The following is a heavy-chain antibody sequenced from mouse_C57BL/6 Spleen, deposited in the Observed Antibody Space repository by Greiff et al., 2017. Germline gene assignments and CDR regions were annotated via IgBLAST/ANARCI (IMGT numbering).Heavy chain of an antibody. CDR1: GFSLTSYA. CDR3: ARNRVQWGYFDV. Sequence: VQGVESGPGLVAPSQSLSITCTVSGFSLTSYAISWVRQPPGKGLEWLGVIWTGGGTHYTSALKSRLSISKDNSKSQVFLKMNSLQTDDTARYYCARNRVQWGYFDVWGTGTTVTVSS. D-gene: IGHD1-3*01. J-gene: IGHJ1*03. V-gene: IGHV2-9-1*01. CDR2: IWTGGGT.